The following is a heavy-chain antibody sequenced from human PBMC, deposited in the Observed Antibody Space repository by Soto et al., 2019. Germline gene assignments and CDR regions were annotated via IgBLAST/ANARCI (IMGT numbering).Heavy chain of an antibody. V-gene: IGHV1-46*01. D-gene: IGHD2-15*01. CDR3: ARGPDIVVTRYGMDV. Sequence: ASVKVSCRASGYTFTSYYMHWVRQDTGQGLEWMGIINPSGGSTSYAQKFQGRVTMTRDTSTSTVYMELSILRSEDTAVYYCARGPDIVVTRYGMDVWGQGTTVTVSS. CDR1: GYTFTSYY. CDR2: INPSGGST. J-gene: IGHJ6*02.